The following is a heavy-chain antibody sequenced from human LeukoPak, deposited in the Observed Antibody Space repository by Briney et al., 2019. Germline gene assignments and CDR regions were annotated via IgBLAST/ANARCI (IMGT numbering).Heavy chain of an antibody. CDR3: ARGTPDYYGSGSYYLAYGMDV. Sequence: SETLSLTCAVSGGSISSGGYSWGWVRQPPGTGLEWIGYIYHSGSTYYNPSLKSRVTISVDRSKNQFSLKLSSVTAADTAVYYCARGTPDYYGSGSYYLAYGMDVWGKGTTVTVSS. D-gene: IGHD3-10*01. CDR2: IYHSGST. J-gene: IGHJ6*04. V-gene: IGHV4-30-2*01. CDR1: GGSISSGGYS.